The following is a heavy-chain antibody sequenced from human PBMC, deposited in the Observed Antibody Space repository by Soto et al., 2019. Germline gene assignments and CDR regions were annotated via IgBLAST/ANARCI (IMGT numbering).Heavy chain of an antibody. D-gene: IGHD1-1*01. V-gene: IGHV1-69*13. CDR1: GGAFSSYA. CDR2: IIPIFGTA. J-gene: IGHJ4*02. Sequence: SVKVSCKASGGAFSSYAISWVRQALGQGLEWMGGIIPIFGTANYAQKFQGRVTITADESTSTAYMELSRLRSGDTAVYYCAREPATAKPEGVDFWGQGTLVTVSS. CDR3: AREPATAKPEGVDF.